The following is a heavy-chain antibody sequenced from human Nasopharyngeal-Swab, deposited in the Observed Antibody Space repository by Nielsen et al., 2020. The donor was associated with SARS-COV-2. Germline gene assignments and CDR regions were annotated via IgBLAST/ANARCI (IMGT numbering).Heavy chain of an antibody. CDR3: ARDLPAFYDSSGYNFGY. CDR1: GFTFSSYG. Sequence: GESLKISCAASGFTFSSYGMHWVRQAPGKGLEWVAVIWSAGSNKYYADSVKGRFTISRDNSKNTLYLQMNSLGAEDTAVYYCARDLPAFYDSSGYNFGYWGQGTLVTVSS. D-gene: IGHD3-22*01. J-gene: IGHJ4*02. CDR2: IWSAGSNK. V-gene: IGHV3-33*01.